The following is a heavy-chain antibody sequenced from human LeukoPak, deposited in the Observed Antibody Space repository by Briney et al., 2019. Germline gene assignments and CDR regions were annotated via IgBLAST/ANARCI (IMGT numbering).Heavy chain of an antibody. J-gene: IGHJ4*02. D-gene: IGHD3-10*01. CDR2: IHYSGST. Sequence: PSQTLSLTCTVSDGSIGSAGCYWSWIRQHPGKGLEWIGYIHYSGSTYYNPSLKSRLTISIDPSKKQFSLKLSSVTAADTAIYYCARVTSGSYYNAYDYWGQGTLVTVSS. CDR3: ARVTSGSYYNAYDY. CDR1: DGSIGSAGCY. V-gene: IGHV4-31*03.